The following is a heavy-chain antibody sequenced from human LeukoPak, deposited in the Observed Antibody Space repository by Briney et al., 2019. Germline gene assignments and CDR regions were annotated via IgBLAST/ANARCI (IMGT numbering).Heavy chain of an antibody. CDR3: ARGHTAVTRHFDF. J-gene: IGHJ4*02. Sequence: GRSVRLSCAASGFTLSSYSMNWVRQAPGKGLEWVSSISSSSSYIYYADSVKGRFTISRDNAKNSLYLDMNSLRAEDTAVYYCARGHTAVTRHFDFWGQGTLVTVSS. CDR1: GFTLSSYS. CDR2: ISSSSSYI. D-gene: IGHD4-17*01. V-gene: IGHV3-21*01.